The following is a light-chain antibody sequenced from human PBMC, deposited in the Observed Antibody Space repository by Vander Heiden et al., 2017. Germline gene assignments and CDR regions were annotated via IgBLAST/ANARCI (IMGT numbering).Light chain of an antibody. V-gene: IGKV1D-43*01. Sequence: AIRMTQSTFSLSASVEYRVTITCCATQGISSYFPWYQQKTAKAPKLVIYYASSVQRGVTSRFSGSGSGTDYTLTISSMQPEDFATYYCQQYYSTARLTCCGGTKVGIK. CDR2: YAS. J-gene: IGKJ4*01. CDR1: QGISSY. CDR3: QQYYSTARLT.